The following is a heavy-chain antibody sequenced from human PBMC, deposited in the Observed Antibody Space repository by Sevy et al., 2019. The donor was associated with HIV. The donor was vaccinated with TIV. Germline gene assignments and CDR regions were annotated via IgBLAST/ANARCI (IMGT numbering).Heavy chain of an antibody. CDR2: IYYSGST. Sequence: SETLSLTCTIFGGSISAYYWSWFRQPPGRGLEYIGYIYYSGSTNYNPSLKSRVTISVDTSKNQCSLRLTSVTTADTATYYCARAPPVRSGDDSLNWFDPWGQGALVTVSS. CDR1: GGSISAYY. D-gene: IGHD6-25*01. J-gene: IGHJ5*02. V-gene: IGHV4-59*01. CDR3: ARAPPVRSGDDSLNWFDP.